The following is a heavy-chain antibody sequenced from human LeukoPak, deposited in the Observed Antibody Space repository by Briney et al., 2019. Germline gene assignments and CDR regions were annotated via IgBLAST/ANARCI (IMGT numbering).Heavy chain of an antibody. CDR2: ISGYNGNT. V-gene: IGHV1-18*01. D-gene: IGHD2/OR15-2a*01. Sequence: ASVKVSCKAPGYTFTSYGTSWVRQAPGQGLEWMGWISGYNGNTNYAQKLQGRVTMTTDTSTSTAYMELRSLRSDDTAVYYCARVQSLIVNYYYMDVWGKGTTVTVSS. CDR3: ARVQSLIVNYYYMDV. J-gene: IGHJ6*03. CDR1: GYTFTSYG.